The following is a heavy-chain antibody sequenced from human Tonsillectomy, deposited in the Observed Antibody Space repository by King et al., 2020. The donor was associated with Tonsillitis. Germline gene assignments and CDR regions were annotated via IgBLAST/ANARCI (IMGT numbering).Heavy chain of an antibody. CDR1: GFTFSDYY. J-gene: IGHJ5*02. CDR3: ARDRGEQWLAANWFDP. Sequence: VQLVESGGGLVKPGGSLRLSCAASGFTFSDYYMSWIRQAPGKGLEWVSYISSSSSYTNYADSVKGRFTIPRDNAKNSLYLQMNSLRAEDTAVYYCARDRGEQWLAANWFDPWGQGTLVTVSS. D-gene: IGHD6-19*01. CDR2: ISSSSSYT. V-gene: IGHV3-11*05.